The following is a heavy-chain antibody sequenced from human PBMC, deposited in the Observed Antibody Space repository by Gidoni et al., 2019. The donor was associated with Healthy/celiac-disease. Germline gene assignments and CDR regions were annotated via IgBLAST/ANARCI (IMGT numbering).Heavy chain of an antibody. CDR2: INHSGST. D-gene: IGHD6-13*01. J-gene: IGHJ5*02. Sequence: QVQLQQWGAGLLKPSETLSLTCAVYGGSFSGYYWTWTRQPPGKGLEWIGEINHSGSTNYNPSLKSRVTISVDTSKNQFSLKLSSVTAADTAVYYCARDRPFVGYSSSWYGYGNSAFDPWGQGTLVTVSS. CDR1: GGSFSGYY. CDR3: ARDRPFVGYSSSWYGYGNSAFDP. V-gene: IGHV4-34*01.